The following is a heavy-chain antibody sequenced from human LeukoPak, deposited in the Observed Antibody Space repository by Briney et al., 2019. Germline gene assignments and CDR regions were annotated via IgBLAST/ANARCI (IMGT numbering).Heavy chain of an antibody. V-gene: IGHV3-7*01. Sequence: GGSLRLSCAPSGFTFSSYWMSCVRQSPGKGLEGPANIKEDGTHKYYVGSVRGRFTISRDNAKNSLYLQMNSLRAEDTAIYYCAREARGTRAAFDVWGQGTMVTVFS. CDR1: GFTFSSYW. CDR2: IKEDGTHK. CDR3: AREARGTRAAFDV. D-gene: IGHD2-8*01. J-gene: IGHJ3*01.